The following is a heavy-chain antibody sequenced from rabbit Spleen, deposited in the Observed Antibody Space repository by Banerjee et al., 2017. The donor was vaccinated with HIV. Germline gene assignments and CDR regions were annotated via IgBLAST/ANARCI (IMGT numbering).Heavy chain of an antibody. CDR1: GFDFSAYTF. V-gene: IGHV1S45*01. Sequence: QEQLVESGGDLVQPGASLTLTCTASGFDFSAYTFMCWVRQAPGKGLEWIACIEGGSSAFSYFASWAKGRFTISKTSSTTVTLQMTSLTAADTAAYFCARDGYSRGWGIILYYFNLWGQGTLVTVS. J-gene: IGHJ4*01. CDR2: IEGGSSAFS. D-gene: IGHD4-1*01. CDR3: ARDGYSRGWGIILYYFNL.